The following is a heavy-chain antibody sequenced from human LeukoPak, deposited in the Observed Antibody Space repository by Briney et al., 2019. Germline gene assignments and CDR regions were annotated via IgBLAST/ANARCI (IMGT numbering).Heavy chain of an antibody. D-gene: IGHD2-2*01. Sequence: ASVKVSCKASGYTFTSYYMHWVRQAPGQGLEWMGIINPSGGSTSYAQKFQGRVTMTRDTSTSTVYMELSSLRSEDTAVYYCARDQVPAAQKYYYYYGVDVWGQGTTVTVSS. CDR1: GYTFTSYY. CDR2: INPSGGST. J-gene: IGHJ6*02. CDR3: ARDQVPAAQKYYYYYGVDV. V-gene: IGHV1-46*01.